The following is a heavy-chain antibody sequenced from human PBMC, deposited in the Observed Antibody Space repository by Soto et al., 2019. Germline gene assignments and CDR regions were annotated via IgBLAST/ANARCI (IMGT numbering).Heavy chain of an antibody. V-gene: IGHV3-23*01. J-gene: IGHJ3*02. D-gene: IGHD4-17*01. CDR3: ARVFNGDYDLYAFDI. CDR2: ISGSGGST. Sequence: PGGSLRLSCAASGFTFSSYAMSWVRQAPGKGLEWVSAISGSGGSTYYADSVKGRFTISRDNSKNTLYLQMNSLRAEDTAVYYCARVFNGDYDLYAFDIWGQGTMVTVSS. CDR1: GFTFSSYA.